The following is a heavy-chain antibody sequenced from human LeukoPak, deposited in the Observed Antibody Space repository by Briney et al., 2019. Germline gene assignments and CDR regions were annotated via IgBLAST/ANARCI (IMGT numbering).Heavy chain of an antibody. Sequence: SETLSLTCTVSGGSISSSAYYWGWIRQPPGKGLEWIGNMYYSGSTYYNPSLKSRVTISADKSKNQFSLKLSSVTAADTAVYYCARVLQPAAFDYWGQGTLVTVSS. CDR3: ARVLQPAAFDY. D-gene: IGHD2-2*01. V-gene: IGHV4-39*07. CDR2: MYYSGST. J-gene: IGHJ4*02. CDR1: GGSISSSAYY.